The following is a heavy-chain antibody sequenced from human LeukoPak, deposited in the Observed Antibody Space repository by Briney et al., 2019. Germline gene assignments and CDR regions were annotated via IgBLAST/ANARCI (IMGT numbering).Heavy chain of an antibody. CDR2: ISGNGGAT. V-gene: IGHV3-23*01. Sequence: PGGSLRLSCAASGFTFTSYAMSWVRQAPGKGLEWVSAISGNGGATYYADSVKGRFTISRDNSKNTLHLQMNSLRAEDTALYYCAKATTAIVVDNFFDYWGQGTPVSVSS. CDR1: GFTFTSYA. CDR3: AKATTAIVVDNFFDY. D-gene: IGHD3-22*01. J-gene: IGHJ4*02.